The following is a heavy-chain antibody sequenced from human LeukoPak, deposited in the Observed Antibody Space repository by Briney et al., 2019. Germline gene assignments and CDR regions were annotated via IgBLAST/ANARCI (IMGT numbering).Heavy chain of an antibody. V-gene: IGHV1-2*02. D-gene: IGHD1-26*01. CDR3: ARHPYSGSYHFDY. CDR1: GYIFTGYY. J-gene: IGHJ4*02. CDR2: INPNSGGT. Sequence: VASVKVSCKASGYIFTGYYMHWVRQAPGHGLEWMGWINPNSGGTNSAQKFQGRVTMTRDTSISTAYMELSRLTSDDTAVYYCARHPYSGSYHFDYWGQGTLVTVSS.